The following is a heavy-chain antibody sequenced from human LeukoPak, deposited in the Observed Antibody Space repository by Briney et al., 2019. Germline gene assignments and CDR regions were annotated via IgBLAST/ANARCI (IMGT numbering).Heavy chain of an antibody. J-gene: IGHJ6*04. Sequence: GGSLRLSCAASVFTFSIYEMNWVRQAPGKGLEWVSYISSSGSTIYYADSVKGRFTISRDNAKNSLYLQMNSLRAEDTAVYYCAELGITMIGGVWGKGTTVTISS. V-gene: IGHV3-48*03. D-gene: IGHD3-10*02. CDR1: VFTFSIYE. CDR3: AELGITMIGGV. CDR2: ISSSGSTI.